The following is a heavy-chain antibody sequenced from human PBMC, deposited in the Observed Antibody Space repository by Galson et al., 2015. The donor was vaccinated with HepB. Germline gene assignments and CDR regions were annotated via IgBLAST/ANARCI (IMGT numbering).Heavy chain of an antibody. CDR3: TKERVGDCSSSSCYPGY. Sequence: SLRLSCAASGFSFSSYAMSWVRQAPGKGLGWVSLISGNGAITHYADSVKGRFTISRDNSKDTLYLQMNSLRADDTAVYYCTKERVGDCSSSSCYPGYWGQGTLVTVSS. D-gene: IGHD2-2*01. V-gene: IGHV3-23*01. J-gene: IGHJ4*02. CDR1: GFSFSSYA. CDR2: ISGNGAIT.